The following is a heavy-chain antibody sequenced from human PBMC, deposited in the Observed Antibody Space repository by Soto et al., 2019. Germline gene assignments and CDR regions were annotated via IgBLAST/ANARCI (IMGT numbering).Heavy chain of an antibody. Sequence: SVKVSCKASRVAFSKFIVTWVRQAPGLGLEWVGGIIPIFGTANYAQKFQGRVTITADESTSTSYMEVNNLRSEDTAVYYCARGRGEHNYYYYGMDVWGQGTTVTVT. J-gene: IGHJ6*02. V-gene: IGHV1-69*13. D-gene: IGHD3-3*01. CDR2: IIPIFGTA. CDR3: ARGRGEHNYYYYGMDV. CDR1: RVAFSKFI.